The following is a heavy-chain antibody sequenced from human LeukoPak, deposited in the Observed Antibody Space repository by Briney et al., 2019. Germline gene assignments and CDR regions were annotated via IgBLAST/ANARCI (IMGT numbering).Heavy chain of an antibody. V-gene: IGHV3-48*04. D-gene: IGHD3-16*01. CDR3: ARDPARGIADY. CDR1: GFTFSSYA. J-gene: IGHJ4*02. Sequence: GSLRLSCAASGFTFSSYAMSWVRQAPGKGLEWVSYISSSGSTIYYADSVKGRFTISRDNAKNSLYLQMNSLRAEDTAVYYCARDPARGIADYWGQGTLVTVSS. CDR2: ISSSGSTI.